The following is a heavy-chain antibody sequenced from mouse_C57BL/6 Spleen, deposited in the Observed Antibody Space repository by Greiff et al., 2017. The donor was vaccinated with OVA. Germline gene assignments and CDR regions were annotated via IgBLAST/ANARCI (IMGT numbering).Heavy chain of an antibody. V-gene: IGHV5-4*01. CDR1: GFTFSSYA. CDR3: AREIYYYGGRGYAMDY. J-gene: IGHJ4*01. D-gene: IGHD1-1*01. CDR2: ISDGGSYT. Sequence: EVHLVESGGGLVKPGGSLKLSCAASGFTFSSYAMSWVRQTPEKRLEWVATISDGGSYTYYPDNVKGRFTISRDNAKNNLYLQMSHLKSEDTAMYYCAREIYYYGGRGYAMDYWGQGTSVTVSS.